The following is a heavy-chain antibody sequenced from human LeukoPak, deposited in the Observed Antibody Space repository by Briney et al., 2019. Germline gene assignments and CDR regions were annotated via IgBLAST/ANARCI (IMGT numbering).Heavy chain of an antibody. J-gene: IGHJ4*02. D-gene: IGHD2-21*02. CDR2: ITYSSGNT. CDR3: AKDGTGCGGDCYSDY. CDR1: GFTFSAYG. V-gene: IGHV3-23*01. Sequence: AGSLRLSCAASGFTFSAYGMSWFRQAPGKGLEWVSAITYSSGNTYYADSVKGRFTISRDNSKNTLYLQMNSLRAEDTALYYCAKDGTGCGGDCYSDYWGPGTLVTVSS.